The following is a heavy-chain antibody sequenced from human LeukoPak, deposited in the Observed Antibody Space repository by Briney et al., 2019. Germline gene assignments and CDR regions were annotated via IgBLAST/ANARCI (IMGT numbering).Heavy chain of an antibody. V-gene: IGHV3-23*01. CDR1: GFTFSSYA. J-gene: IGHJ4*02. D-gene: IGHD6-19*01. Sequence: GGSLRLSCAASGFTFSSYAMSWVRQAPGKGLEWVSAISGSGGSTYYADSVKGRFTISRDNSKNTLYLQMNSLRAEDTAVYYCAKVNSIAVAQRGSYFDYWGQGTLVTVSS. CDR3: AKVNSIAVAQRGSYFDY. CDR2: ISGSGGST.